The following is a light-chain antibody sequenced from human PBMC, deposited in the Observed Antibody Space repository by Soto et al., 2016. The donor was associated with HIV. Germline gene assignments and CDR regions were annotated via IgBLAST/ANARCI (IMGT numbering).Light chain of an antibody. CDR2: DDS. CDR1: NIGSKS. Sequence: SYVLTQPPSVSVAPGKTARITCGGNNIGSKSVHWYQQKPGQAPGLVVYDDSDRPSGIPERFSGSKSGNMATLTISRVEAGDEADYYCQVWDAAHDLLVVFGGGTKLTVL. V-gene: IGLV3-21*03. J-gene: IGLJ2*01. CDR3: QVWDAAHDLLVV.